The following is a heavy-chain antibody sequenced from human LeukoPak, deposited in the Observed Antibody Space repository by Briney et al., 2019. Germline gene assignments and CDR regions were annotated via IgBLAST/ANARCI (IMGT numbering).Heavy chain of an antibody. CDR3: ARGRDGYKPDFDY. CDR1: GGSISSGGYS. D-gene: IGHD5-24*01. Sequence: SQTLSLTCAVSGGSISSGGYSWSWIRQPPGKGLEWIGYIYHGGSTYYNPSLKSRVTISVDRSKNQFSLKLSSVTAADTAVYYCARGRDGYKPDFDYWGQGTLVTVSS. J-gene: IGHJ4*02. CDR2: IYHGGST. V-gene: IGHV4-30-2*01.